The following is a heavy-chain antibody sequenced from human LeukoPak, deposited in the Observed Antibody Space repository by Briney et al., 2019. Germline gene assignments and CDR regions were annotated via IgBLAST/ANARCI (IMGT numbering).Heavy chain of an antibody. CDR3: ARLVTGTTVVNSGWFDP. CDR2: IYSGGGT. V-gene: IGHV3-66*04. J-gene: IGHJ5*02. D-gene: IGHD4-23*01. Sequence: GGSLRLSCAASGVTVSSNYMTWVRQAPGKGLEYVSVIYSGGGTYYADSVKGRFSISRGNSKGTLYLQMNSLRAEDTAVYYCARLVTGTTVVNSGWFDPWGQGTLVTVSS. CDR1: GVTVSSNY.